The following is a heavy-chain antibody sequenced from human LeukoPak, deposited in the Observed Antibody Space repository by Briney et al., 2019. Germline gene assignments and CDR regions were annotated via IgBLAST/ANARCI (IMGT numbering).Heavy chain of an antibody. D-gene: IGHD3-3*01. CDR1: GGSFSGYY. Sequence: PSETLSLTCAVHGGSFSGYYWSWIRQPAGKGLEWIGRIYTSGSTNYNPSLKSRVTISVDTSKNQFSLKLSSVTAADTAVYYCARSLTDDFWSGHNWFDPWGQGTLVTVSS. CDR2: IYTSGST. J-gene: IGHJ5*02. CDR3: ARSLTDDFWSGHNWFDP. V-gene: IGHV4-59*10.